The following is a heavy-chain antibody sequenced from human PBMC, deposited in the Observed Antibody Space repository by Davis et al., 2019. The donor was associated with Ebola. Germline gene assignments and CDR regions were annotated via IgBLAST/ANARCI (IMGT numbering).Heavy chain of an antibody. V-gene: IGHV4-34*01. CDR2: INHIGRS. Sequence: SETLSLTCAVYGGSLRGYYWSWIRQSPGKGLEWMGEINHIGRSNYNPSLTGRVTISVDTSKDHFSLNVSSVTAADTAVYYCARSGYDFWSGYYTGYYYYYMDVWGKGTTVTVSS. D-gene: IGHD3-3*01. CDR1: GGSLRGYY. J-gene: IGHJ6*03. CDR3: ARSGYDFWSGYYTGYYYYYMDV.